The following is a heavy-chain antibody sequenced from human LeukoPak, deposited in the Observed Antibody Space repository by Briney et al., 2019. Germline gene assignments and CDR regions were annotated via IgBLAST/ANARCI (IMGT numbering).Heavy chain of an antibody. CDR1: GFTFSSYE. Sequence: KTGGSLRLSCAASGFTFSSYEMNWVRQAPGKGLEWVSSISSSSSYVYYADSVKGRFTISRDNAKNSLYLQMNSLRAEDTAVYYCARDQFGYYYDSSGYYKVTGDAFDIWGQGTMVTVSS. CDR2: ISSSSSYV. V-gene: IGHV3-21*01. D-gene: IGHD3-22*01. J-gene: IGHJ3*02. CDR3: ARDQFGYYYDSSGYYKVTGDAFDI.